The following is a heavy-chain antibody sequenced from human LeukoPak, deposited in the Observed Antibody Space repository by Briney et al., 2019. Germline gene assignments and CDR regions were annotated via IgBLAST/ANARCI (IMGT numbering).Heavy chain of an antibody. CDR2: IYYSGST. J-gene: IGHJ4*02. CDR1: GGSISSYY. Sequence: PSETLSLTCTVSGGSISSYYWSWIRRPPGKGLEWIGYIYYSGSTNYNPSLKSRVTISVDTSKNQFSLKLSSVTAADTAVYYCARSKYDILTGYYNEFDYWGQGTLVTVSS. CDR3: ARSKYDILTGYYNEFDY. V-gene: IGHV4-59*08. D-gene: IGHD3-9*01.